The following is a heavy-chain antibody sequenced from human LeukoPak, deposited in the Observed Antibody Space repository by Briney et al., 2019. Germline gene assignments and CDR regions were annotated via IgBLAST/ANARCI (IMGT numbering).Heavy chain of an antibody. CDR2: DYCGGNT. J-gene: IGHJ4*02. CDR1: GFSVTTDSYC. CDR3: ARDHFGSLDS. D-gene: IGHD3-10*01. V-gene: IGHV4-61*01. Sequence: SETLSLTCTVSGFSVTTDSYCWGWIRQPPRKRLGWIGYDYCGGNTNYDPSLKRRVTISVDTSKNQFSLTLTSVTAADTAVYFCARDHFGSLDSWGQGILVTVSS.